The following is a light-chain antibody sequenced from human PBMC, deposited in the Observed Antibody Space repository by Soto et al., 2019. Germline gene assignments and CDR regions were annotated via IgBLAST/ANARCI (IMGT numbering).Light chain of an antibody. J-gene: IGKJ4*01. CDR1: QSVAGN. CDR2: GAS. Sequence: EIVMTQSPATLSVSPGERATLSCRASQSVAGNLAWYQQNPGQAPRLLIYGASTRATGIPTRFSGGGSGTEFTLTISSLQSEDVVLYYCQQYNKWPLTFGGGTKVEIK. CDR3: QQYNKWPLT. V-gene: IGKV3-15*01.